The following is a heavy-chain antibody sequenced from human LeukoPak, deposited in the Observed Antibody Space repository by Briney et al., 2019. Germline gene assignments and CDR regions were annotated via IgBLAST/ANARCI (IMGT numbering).Heavy chain of an antibody. D-gene: IGHD6-13*01. Sequence: PGGSLRLSCAASGFTFSSYWMHWARQAPGKGLVWVSDINSDGSSRGYADSVKGRFTISRDNAKNTLFLQMNSLRADDTSLYYCARASIAAAGAFDYWGQGTLVTVSS. V-gene: IGHV3-74*01. CDR1: GFTFSSYW. J-gene: IGHJ4*02. CDR3: ARASIAAAGAFDY. CDR2: INSDGSSR.